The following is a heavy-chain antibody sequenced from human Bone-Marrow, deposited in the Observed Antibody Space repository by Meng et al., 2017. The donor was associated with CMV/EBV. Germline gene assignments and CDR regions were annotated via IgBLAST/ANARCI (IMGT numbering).Heavy chain of an antibody. J-gene: IGHJ4*02. V-gene: IGHV3-23*01. Sequence: GGSLRLSCAPSGFTFNTYTIHWVRQAPGKGLEWVSSISASGGGAFYADSVKGRFTISRDNSMNTLYLQMNTPRAEDTALYYCARSSPLQFDYWGQGTLVTVSS. CDR2: ISASGGGA. CDR3: ARSSPLQFDY. CDR1: GFTFNTYT.